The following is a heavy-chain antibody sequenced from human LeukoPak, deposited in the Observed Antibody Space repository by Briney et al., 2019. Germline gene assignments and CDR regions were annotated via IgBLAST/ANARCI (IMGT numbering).Heavy chain of an antibody. CDR1: EFAFGTYA. V-gene: IGHV3-23*01. D-gene: IGHD2-2*01. CDR2: ISGIGDSI. Sequence: PGGSLRLSCAASEFAFGTYAMSWVRQAPGKGLEWVSAISGIGDSIYYADSVKGRFTISRDNAKNSLYLQMNSLRAEDTAVYYCAREDQLHPYWGQGTLVTVSS. CDR3: AREDQLHPY. J-gene: IGHJ4*02.